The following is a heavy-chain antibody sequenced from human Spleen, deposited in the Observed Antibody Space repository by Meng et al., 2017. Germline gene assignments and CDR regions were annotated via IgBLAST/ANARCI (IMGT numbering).Heavy chain of an antibody. V-gene: IGHV1-69*13. CDR3: AREVQGGLFFWDY. Sequence: SVKVSCKASGGTFSSYAISWVRQAPGQGLEWMGGIIPIFGTANYAQKFQGRVTVTADESTSTAYMELSSLRSEDTAVYYCAREVQGGLFFWDYWGQGTRVTVSS. J-gene: IGHJ4*02. D-gene: IGHD3-10*01. CDR2: IIPIFGTA. CDR1: GGTFSSYA.